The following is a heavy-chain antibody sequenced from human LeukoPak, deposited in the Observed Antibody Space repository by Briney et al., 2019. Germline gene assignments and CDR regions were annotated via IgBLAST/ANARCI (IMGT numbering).Heavy chain of an antibody. CDR1: GYTFTSYD. Sequence: GASVKVSCKASGYTFTSYDINWVRQATGQGLEWMGWMNPNSGNTGYAQKFQGRVTMTRNTSISTAYMELSSLRSEDTAVYYCARGLGQLLLWFGGSRLCYFDYWGQGTPVTVSS. CDR2: MNPNSGNT. CDR3: ARGLGQLLLWFGGSRLCYFDY. D-gene: IGHD3-10*01. J-gene: IGHJ4*02. V-gene: IGHV1-8*01.